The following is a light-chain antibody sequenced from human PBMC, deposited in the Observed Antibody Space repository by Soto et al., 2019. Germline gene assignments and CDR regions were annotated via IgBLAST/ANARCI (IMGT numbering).Light chain of an antibody. V-gene: IGLV2-8*01. CDR2: EVT. J-gene: IGLJ1*01. Sequence: QSALTQPPSASGSPGQSVTISCTGTSVDIGGYDYVSWYQQHPGKAPKLMIYEVTKRPLGVPDRFSGSKSGNTASLTVSGLQAEDEADYYCSSYAGSNNPYVFXTGTKVTVL. CDR1: SVDIGGYDY. CDR3: SSYAGSNNPYV.